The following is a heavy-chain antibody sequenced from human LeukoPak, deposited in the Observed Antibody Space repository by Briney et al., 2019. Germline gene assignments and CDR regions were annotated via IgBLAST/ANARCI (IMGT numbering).Heavy chain of an antibody. V-gene: IGHV4-34*01. CDR2: INHGGST. J-gene: IGHJ4*02. CDR1: GENLSIYF. D-gene: IGHD4-23*01. Sequence: SETPSLTCAVYGENLSIYFYSWIRQPPGKGLEWIGEINHGGSTSYNPSLKSRVTISVDTSKNQFSLKLSSVTAADTAVYYCARGKFMTAVVTPFDYWGQGTLVTVSS. CDR3: ARGKFMTAVVTPFDY.